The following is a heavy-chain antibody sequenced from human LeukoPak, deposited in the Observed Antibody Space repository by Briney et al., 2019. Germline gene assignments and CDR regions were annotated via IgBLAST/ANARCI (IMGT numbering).Heavy chain of an antibody. CDR3: ASHSYGYNH. CDR2: IKQDGGEK. V-gene: IGHV3-7*01. D-gene: IGHD3-16*01. J-gene: IGHJ5*02. CDR1: GIIITSYW. Sequence: GGSLRLSCAASGIIITSYWMSWVRQTPGKGLEWVANIKQDGGEKNYVDPVKGRFTIFRDNARNSLYLQMNSLRAEDTAVYYCASHSYGYNHWGQGTLVIVSS.